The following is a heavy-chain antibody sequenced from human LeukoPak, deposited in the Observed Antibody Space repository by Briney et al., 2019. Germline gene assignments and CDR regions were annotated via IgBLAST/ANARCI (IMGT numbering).Heavy chain of an antibody. CDR2: FYCDGGT. V-gene: IGHV4-59*01. CDR3: ASATFSLGYCSSTSCPSYYYYYMDV. Sequence: SETLSLTCTASGGFISCYYWWWIRQPRRGRQELIGYFYCDGGTNYNPSLKSRVTISVDTSKNQFSLKLSSVTAADTAVYYCASATFSLGYCSSTSCPSYYYYYMDVWGKGTTVTVSS. CDR1: GGFISCYY. J-gene: IGHJ6*03. D-gene: IGHD2-2*01.